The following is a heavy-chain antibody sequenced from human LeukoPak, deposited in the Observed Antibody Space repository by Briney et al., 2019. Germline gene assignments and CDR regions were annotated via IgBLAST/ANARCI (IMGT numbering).Heavy chain of an antibody. V-gene: IGHV3-74*01. J-gene: IGHJ4*02. Sequence: PGGSLRLSCAASGFTFSSYWMHWVRQAPGKGLVWVSRINSDGGSTSYADSVKGRFTISRDNAKNTLYLQMNSLRAEDTAVYYCARDRGQLWPVHFDYWGQGTLVTVSS. CDR2: INSDGGST. CDR3: ARDRGQLWPVHFDY. D-gene: IGHD5-18*01. CDR1: GFTFSSYW.